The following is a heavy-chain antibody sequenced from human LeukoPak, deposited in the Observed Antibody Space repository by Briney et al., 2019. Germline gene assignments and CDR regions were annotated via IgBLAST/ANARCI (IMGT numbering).Heavy chain of an antibody. J-gene: IGHJ4*02. CDR2: INHSGST. V-gene: IGHV4-34*01. CDR3: ARGTLYRGWSYYLDF. Sequence: SETLSLTCAVYGGSFSGYYWSWIRQPPGKGLEWIGEINHSGSTNYNPSLKSRVTISVDTSNNQFSLKLSSVTAADTAMYYCARGTLYRGWSYYLDFWGQGSQVTVSS. CDR1: GGSFSGYY. D-gene: IGHD6-19*01.